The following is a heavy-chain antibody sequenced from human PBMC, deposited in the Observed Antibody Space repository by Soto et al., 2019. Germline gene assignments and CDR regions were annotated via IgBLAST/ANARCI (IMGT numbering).Heavy chain of an antibody. V-gene: IGHV3-21*01. D-gene: IGHD5-18*01. CDR3: AKDFESGTYGYVQTGAFDI. Sequence: GGSLRLSCISSGFTFRTYTMNWVRQAPGKGLEWVSGIRGFSPYTFYAESVKGRFTISRDNAKNSLYLQMNSLRAEDTAVYYCAKDFESGTYGYVQTGAFDIWGQGTMVTVSS. J-gene: IGHJ3*02. CDR2: IRGFSPYT. CDR1: GFTFRTYT.